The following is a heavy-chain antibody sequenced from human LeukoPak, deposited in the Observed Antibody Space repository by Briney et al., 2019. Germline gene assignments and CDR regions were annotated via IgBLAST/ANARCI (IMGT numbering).Heavy chain of an antibody. CDR3: ATWAFYHGLDA. Sequence: PGGSLRLSCTASGFTFVAYAMHWVRQVPGKGLEWVSLINKDGDATYYADSVNGRFTISRDNSKNSLYLQMNSLRSEDSALYYCATWAFYHGLDAWGRGSTVTVSS. CDR2: INKDGDAT. D-gene: IGHD1-26*01. V-gene: IGHV3-43*02. J-gene: IGHJ6*02. CDR1: GFTFVAYA.